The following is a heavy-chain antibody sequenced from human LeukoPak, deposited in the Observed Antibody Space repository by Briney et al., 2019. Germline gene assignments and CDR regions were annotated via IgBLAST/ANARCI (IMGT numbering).Heavy chain of an antibody. CDR1: GFTFSSYA. Sequence: GGSLRLSCAASGFTFSSYAMSWVRQAPGKGLEWVSGISGTGGSTYYTDSVKGRFTISRDNSKNTLYLQMNSLRAEDTAVFYCAKDPGAITMIGDVAFDIWGQGTMVTVSS. D-gene: IGHD3-22*01. V-gene: IGHV3-23*01. CDR3: AKDPGAITMIGDVAFDI. J-gene: IGHJ3*02. CDR2: ISGTGGST.